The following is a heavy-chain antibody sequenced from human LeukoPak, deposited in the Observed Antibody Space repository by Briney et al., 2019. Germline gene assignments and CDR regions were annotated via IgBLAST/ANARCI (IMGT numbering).Heavy chain of an antibody. V-gene: IGHV3-21*01. CDR3: ARDLGTTVTTYLDY. Sequence: PGGSLRLSCAASGFTFSSYSMNWVRQAPGKGLEWVSSISSSSSYIYYADSVKGRFTISRDNAKNSLYLQMNSLRAEDTAVYYSARDLGTTVTTYLDYWGQGTLVTVSS. CDR2: ISSSSSYI. J-gene: IGHJ4*02. CDR1: GFTFSSYS. D-gene: IGHD4-17*01.